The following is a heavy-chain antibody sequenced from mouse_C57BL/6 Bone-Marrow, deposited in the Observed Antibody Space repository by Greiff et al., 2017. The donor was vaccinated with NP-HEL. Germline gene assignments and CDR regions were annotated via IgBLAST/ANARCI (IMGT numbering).Heavy chain of an antibody. J-gene: IGHJ2*01. V-gene: IGHV5-12*01. D-gene: IGHD2-1*01. Sequence: EVKLQESGGGLVQPGGSLKLSCAASGFTFSDYYMYWVRQTPEKRLEWVAYISNGGGSTYYPDTVKGRFTISRDNAKNTLYLQMSRLKSEDTAMYYCARLRYYGNAHFDYWGQGTTLTVSS. CDR1: GFTFSDYY. CDR3: ARLRYYGNAHFDY. CDR2: ISNGGGST.